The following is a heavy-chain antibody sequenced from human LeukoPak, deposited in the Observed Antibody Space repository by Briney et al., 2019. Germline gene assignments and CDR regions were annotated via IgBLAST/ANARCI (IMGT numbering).Heavy chain of an antibody. CDR3: AKDRSSSSWYPNWFDP. D-gene: IGHD6-13*01. CDR2: ISYDGSNK. V-gene: IGHV3-30*18. J-gene: IGHJ5*02. CDR1: GFTFSSYG. Sequence: PGGSLRLSCAASGFTFSSYGMHWVRQAPGKGLEWVAVISYDGSNKYYADSVKGRFTISRDNSMNTLYLQMNSLRAEDTAVYYCAKDRSSSSWYPNWFDPWGQGTLVTVSS.